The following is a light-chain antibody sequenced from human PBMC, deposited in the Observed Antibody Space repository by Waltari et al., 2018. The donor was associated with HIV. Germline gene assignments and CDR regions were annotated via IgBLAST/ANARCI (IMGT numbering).Light chain of an antibody. Sequence: QSVLTPPPSLSGAPGQTVTISCTGTSTNIGADYDVHCYPQLPGTAPTLLNYGNTIRPSGVPDRFSGSKYGTSASLSITGLQADDEADYYCQSYDSSLSAWVFGGGTKLTVL. V-gene: IGLV1-40*01. J-gene: IGLJ3*02. CDR2: GNT. CDR3: QSYDSSLSAWV. CDR1: STNIGADYD.